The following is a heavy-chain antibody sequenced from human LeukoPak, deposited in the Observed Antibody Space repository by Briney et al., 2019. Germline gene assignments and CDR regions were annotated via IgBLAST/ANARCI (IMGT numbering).Heavy chain of an antibody. CDR2: IRSDSSII. D-gene: IGHD2-8*01. Sequence: GGSLRLSCAASGFAFNTYSMNWVRQAPGKGLEWVSYIRSDSSIIYYADSVKGRFTMSRDNGKNSLYLQMNSLRVEDTAVYFCARVQAGKWDFDYWGQGTLVTVSS. CDR3: ARVQAGKWDFDY. CDR1: GFAFNTYS. V-gene: IGHV3-48*01. J-gene: IGHJ4*02.